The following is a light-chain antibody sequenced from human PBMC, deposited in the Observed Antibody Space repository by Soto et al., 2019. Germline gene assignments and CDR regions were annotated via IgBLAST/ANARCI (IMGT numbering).Light chain of an antibody. CDR2: GAS. Sequence: EMVMTQSPATLSVSLGGRASLSCRASQSVSSNLAWYQLKPGQAPRLLIYGASTRATGIPARFSGSGSGTEFSLTVSSLQSEDFAVYYCQQYNDWPITFGQGTRLEI. CDR3: QQYNDWPIT. J-gene: IGKJ5*01. V-gene: IGKV3-15*01. CDR1: QSVSSN.